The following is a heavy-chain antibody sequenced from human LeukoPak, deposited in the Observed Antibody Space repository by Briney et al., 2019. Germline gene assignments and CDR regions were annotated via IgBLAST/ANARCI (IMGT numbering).Heavy chain of an antibody. Sequence: SETLSLTCIVSGGSISSSSYYWGWIRQPPGKGLEWIGSIYYSGNTYYNPSLKSRVTISVDTSKNQFSLKLSSVTAADTAVYYCARLFSSSWYRGAFDLWGQGTMVTVSS. J-gene: IGHJ3*01. D-gene: IGHD6-13*01. CDR2: IYYSGNT. CDR1: GGSISSSSYY. V-gene: IGHV4-39*01. CDR3: ARLFSSSWYRGAFDL.